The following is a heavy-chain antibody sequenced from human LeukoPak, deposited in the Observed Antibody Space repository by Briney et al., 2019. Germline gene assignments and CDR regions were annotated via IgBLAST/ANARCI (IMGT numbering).Heavy chain of an antibody. D-gene: IGHD4-17*01. V-gene: IGHV1-69*04. Sequence: ASVKVSCKASGGTFSSYAISWVRQAPGQGLEWMGRIIPMLTIASYAQKFQGRVTIVADKFTSTGYMELSSLRSEDTAVYYCVREGSTATSLGYWGQGTLVTVSS. J-gene: IGHJ4*02. CDR3: VREGSTATSLGY. CDR1: GGTFSSYA. CDR2: IIPMLTIA.